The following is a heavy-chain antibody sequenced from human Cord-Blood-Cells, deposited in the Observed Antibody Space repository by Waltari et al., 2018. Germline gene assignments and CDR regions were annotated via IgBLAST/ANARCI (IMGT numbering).Heavy chain of an antibody. J-gene: IGHJ6*03. D-gene: IGHD4-17*01. CDR3: ARDKVDYGAGMGYYYYMDV. CDR2: IYTSGST. Sequence: QVQLQESGPGLVKPSETLSLTCTVSGGSISSYYWSWIRQPAGKGLEWIGRIYTSGSTNDNPSLKSRVTRSVDTSKNQFSLKLSSVTAADTAVYYCARDKVDYGAGMGYYYYMDVWGKGTTVTVSS. V-gene: IGHV4-4*07. CDR1: GGSISSYY.